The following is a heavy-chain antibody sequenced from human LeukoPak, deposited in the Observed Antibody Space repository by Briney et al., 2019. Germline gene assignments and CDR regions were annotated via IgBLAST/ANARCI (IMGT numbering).Heavy chain of an antibody. CDR1: GYTFTSYY. V-gene: IGHV1-46*03. CDR3: ARAGYAFWSGSSFDP. J-gene: IGHJ5*02. D-gene: IGHD3-3*01. CDR2: INPSGGST. Sequence: GASVKVSCKASGYTFTSYYMHWVRQAPGQGLEWMGIINPSGGSTSYAQKFQGRVTMTRDTSTSTVYMELSSLRSEDTAVYYCARAGYAFWSGSSFDPWGQGTLVTVSS.